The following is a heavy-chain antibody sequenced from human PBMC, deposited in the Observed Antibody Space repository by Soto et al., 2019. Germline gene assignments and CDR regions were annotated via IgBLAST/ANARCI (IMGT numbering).Heavy chain of an antibody. CDR2: IYHSGST. CDR1: GGSISGINW. V-gene: IGHV4-4*02. CDR3: ARFGGGMDV. Sequence: QVQLQESGPGLVKPSGTLSLTCAVSGGSISGINWWYWVRQPPGTGLEWIGEIYHSGSTNDNPSLKSRATISVDKSKNQFSMKLSSVTAADTAVYYCARFGGGMDVWGQGTTVTVSS. D-gene: IGHD3-10*01. J-gene: IGHJ6*02.